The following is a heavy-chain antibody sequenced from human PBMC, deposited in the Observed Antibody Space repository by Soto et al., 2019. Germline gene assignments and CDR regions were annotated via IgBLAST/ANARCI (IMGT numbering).Heavy chain of an antibody. CDR2: IYYSGST. CDR1: GGSISSYY. J-gene: IGHJ4*02. V-gene: IGHV4-59*01. Sequence: SETLSLTCTVSGGSISSYYWSWIRQPPGKGLEWIGYIYYSGSTNYNPSLKSRVTISVDTSKNQFSLKLSSVTAADTAVYYCARVPIMVRGVGPYYFDYWGQGTLVTVSS. CDR3: ARVPIMVRGVGPYYFDY. D-gene: IGHD3-10*01.